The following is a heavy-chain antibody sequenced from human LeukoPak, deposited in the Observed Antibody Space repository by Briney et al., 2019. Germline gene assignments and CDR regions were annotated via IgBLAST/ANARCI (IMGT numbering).Heavy chain of an antibody. V-gene: IGHV3-23*01. CDR1: GFTFSSYA. CDR3: ARKEIQIPLRYFDY. CDR2: ISGSGGST. J-gene: IGHJ4*02. D-gene: IGHD3-9*01. Sequence: GESLKISCAASGFTFSSYAMNWVRQAPGKGLEWVSAISGSGGSTYYADSVKGRFTISRDNSKNTLYLQMNRLRVEDTAVYYCARKEIQIPLRYFDYWGQGSLVTVSS.